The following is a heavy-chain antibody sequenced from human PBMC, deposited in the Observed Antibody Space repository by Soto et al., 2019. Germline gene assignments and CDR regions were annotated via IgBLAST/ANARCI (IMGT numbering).Heavy chain of an antibody. J-gene: IGHJ6*02. CDR3: AKKVAAGTYYYYGMDV. D-gene: IGHD6-13*01. CDR1: GFTFSSYA. V-gene: IGHV3-23*01. Sequence: GGSLRLSCAASGFTFSSYAMSWVRQAPGKGLEWVSAISGSGGSTHYADSVKGRFTISRDNSKNTLYLQMNSLRAEDTAVYYCAKKVAAGTYYYYGMDVWGQGITVTVS. CDR2: ISGSGGST.